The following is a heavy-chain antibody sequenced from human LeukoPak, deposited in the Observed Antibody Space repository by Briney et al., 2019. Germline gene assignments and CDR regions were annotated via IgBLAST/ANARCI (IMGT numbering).Heavy chain of an antibody. D-gene: IGHD3-10*01. J-gene: IGHJ6*03. CDR3: ARFFGGSGSPRAYYYYMDV. CDR2: INHSGSD. Sequence: SETLSLTCAVYGGSFSSYCWSWIRQPPGKGLEWIGVINHSGSDNYYPSLKLRSPIPVAISKNQFSLKLSSVTAADTAVYYCARFFGGSGSPRAYYYYMDVWGKGTTVTVSS. V-gene: IGHV4-34*01. CDR1: GGSFSSYC.